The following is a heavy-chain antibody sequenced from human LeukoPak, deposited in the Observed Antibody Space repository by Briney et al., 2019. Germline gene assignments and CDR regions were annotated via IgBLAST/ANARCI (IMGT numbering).Heavy chain of an antibody. J-gene: IGHJ4*02. CDR3: ARGRLLWFGELLYSFDY. CDR2: INHSGST. Sequence: PSETLSLTCAVYGGSFSGYYWSWIRQPPGKGLEWIGEINHSGSTNYNPSLKSRVTISVDTSKNQFSLKLSSVTAADTAVYYCARGRLLWFGELLYSFDYWGQGTLVTVSS. V-gene: IGHV4-34*01. CDR1: GGSFSGYY. D-gene: IGHD3-10*01.